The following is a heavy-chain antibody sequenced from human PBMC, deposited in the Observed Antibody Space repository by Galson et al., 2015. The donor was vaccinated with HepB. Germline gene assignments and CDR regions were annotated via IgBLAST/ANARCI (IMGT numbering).Heavy chain of an antibody. J-gene: IGHJ6*03. Sequence: SETLSLTCTVSGGSISSSSCYWGWIRQPPGKGLEWIGEINHSGGTNYNPSLRSRVTISVDTSKNQFSLKLSSVTAADTAVYYCARGDSYSSGWYPVPFYYYHMDVWGKGTTVTVSS. CDR2: INHSGGT. V-gene: IGHV4-39*07. D-gene: IGHD6-19*01. CDR3: ARGDSYSSGWYPVPFYYYHMDV. CDR1: GGSISSSSCY.